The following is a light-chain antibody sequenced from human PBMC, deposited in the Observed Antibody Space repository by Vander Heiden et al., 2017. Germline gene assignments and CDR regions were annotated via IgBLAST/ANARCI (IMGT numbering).Light chain of an antibody. J-gene: IGLJ2*01. CDR3: RSYPGSRPFG. CDR1: SSDVGSYNL. Sequence: SALTQPASVSGSPGQSITISCTGTSSDVGSYNLVSWDQQHPGKAPKVIIYEVNKPPSGVSNRFSGSKAGNTASLKISGLQAEDEADYYCRSYPGSRPFGFGGGTKVTVV. CDR2: EVN. V-gene: IGLV2-23*02.